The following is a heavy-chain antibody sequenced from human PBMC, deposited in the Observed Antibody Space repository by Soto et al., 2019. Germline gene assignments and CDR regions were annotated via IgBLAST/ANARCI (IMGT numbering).Heavy chain of an antibody. V-gene: IGHV3-7*05. CDR2: IKQDGSEK. CDR1: GFTFSSYW. D-gene: IGHD2-8*01. CDR3: ARAFDCTNGVCFDP. J-gene: IGHJ5*02. Sequence: GGSLRLSCAASGFTFSSYWMSWVRQAPGKGLEWVANIKQDGSEKYYVDSVKGRFTISRDNAKNSLYLQMNSLRAEDTAVYYCARAFDCTNGVCFDPWGQGTLVTVSS.